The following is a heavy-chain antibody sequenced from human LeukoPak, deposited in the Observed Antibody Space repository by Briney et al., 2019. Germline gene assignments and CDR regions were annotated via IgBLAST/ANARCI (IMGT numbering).Heavy chain of an antibody. D-gene: IGHD1-26*01. V-gene: IGHV3-53*01. J-gene: IGHJ4*02. Sequence: GSLRLSCSASGFTVSSNYISWVRQAPGEGLEWVSVIYSGGSTYYADSVKGRFTISRHNSKNTLYLQINSLRAEDTAVYYCARGAGTSGGYWSSPPSHFDCWGQGTLVTVSS. CDR3: ARGAGTSGGYWSSPPSHFDC. CDR2: IYSGGST. CDR1: GFTVSSNY.